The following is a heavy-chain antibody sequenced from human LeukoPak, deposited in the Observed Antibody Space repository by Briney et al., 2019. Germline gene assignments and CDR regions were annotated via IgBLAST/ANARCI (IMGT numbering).Heavy chain of an antibody. CDR2: MNPNSGNT. CDR3: ARGLARTAEYFQH. CDR1: GYTFTSYD. Sequence: GASVKVSCKASGYTFTSYDINWVRQATGQGLEWMGWMNPNSGNTGYAQKFQGRVTMTRNTSISTAYMALSSLRSEDTAVYYCARGLARTAEYFQHWGQGTLVTVSS. J-gene: IGHJ1*01. V-gene: IGHV1-8*01. D-gene: IGHD3/OR15-3a*01.